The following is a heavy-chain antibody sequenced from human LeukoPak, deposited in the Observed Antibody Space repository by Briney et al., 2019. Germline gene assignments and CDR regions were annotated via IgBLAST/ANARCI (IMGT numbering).Heavy chain of an antibody. CDR3: ARRSAAKDAFDI. Sequence: SGGSLRLSCAASGFTFSSYEMNWVRQAPGKGLEWVSYISSSSSSIYYADSVKGRFTISRDNAKNSLYLQMNSLRAVDTAVYYCARRSAAKDAFDIWGQGTKVTVSS. V-gene: IGHV3-48*03. CDR2: ISSSSSSI. J-gene: IGHJ3*02. CDR1: GFTFSSYE. D-gene: IGHD6-25*01.